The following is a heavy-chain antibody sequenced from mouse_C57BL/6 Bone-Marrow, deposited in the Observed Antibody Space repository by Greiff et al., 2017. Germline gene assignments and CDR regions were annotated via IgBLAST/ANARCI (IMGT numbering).Heavy chain of an antibody. V-gene: IGHV1-69*01. Sequence: QVQLQQPGAELVMPGASVKLSCKASGYTFTSYWMHWVKQRPGQGLEWIGEIDPSDSYTNYNQKFKGKSTLTVDKSSSTAYMQLSSLTSEDSAVYDCARESRQRRPYYFDYWGQGTTLTVSS. CDR2: IDPSDSYT. D-gene: IGHD3-2*02. J-gene: IGHJ2*01. CDR1: GYTFTSYW. CDR3: ARESRQRRPYYFDY.